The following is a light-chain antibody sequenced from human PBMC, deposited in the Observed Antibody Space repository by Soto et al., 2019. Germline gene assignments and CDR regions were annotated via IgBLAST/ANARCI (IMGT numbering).Light chain of an antibody. V-gene: IGKV1-39*01. CDR3: QQSYTTLQT. CDR2: AAS. Sequence: IQMTQSPSSLSASVGDRVTITCRASQTISTHLNWYQQKPGEAPKLLIYAASSLQSGVPSRFSGSGSGTDFTLTISSLQPEDFATFYCQQSYTTLQTFGQGTKVEIK. CDR1: QTISTH. J-gene: IGKJ1*01.